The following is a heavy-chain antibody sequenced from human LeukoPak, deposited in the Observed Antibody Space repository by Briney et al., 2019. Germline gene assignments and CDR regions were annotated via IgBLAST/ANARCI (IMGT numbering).Heavy chain of an antibody. J-gene: IGHJ3*02. CDR2: ISAYNGNT. V-gene: IGHV1-18*01. CDR3: ASMGTRGIRWETDDAFDI. D-gene: IGHD1-26*01. Sequence: GASVKVSCKASGYTFTSYGISWVRQAPGQGLEWMGWISAYNGNTNYAQKLQGRVTMTTDTSTSTAYMELRSLRSDDTAVYYCASMGTRGIRWETDDAFDIWGQGTMVTVSS. CDR1: GYTFTSYG.